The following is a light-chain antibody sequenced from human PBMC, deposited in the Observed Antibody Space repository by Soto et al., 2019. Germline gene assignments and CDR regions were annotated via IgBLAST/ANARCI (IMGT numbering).Light chain of an antibody. CDR2: GAS. J-gene: IGKJ1*01. Sequence: EIVLTQSPGTLSLSPGERATLSCRASQNVDSNYLAWYQQKPGQAPRITIFGASGRATGIPARFSGSGSGTEFTLTISSLQPDDFATYYCQQFRTFGQGTKVDIK. V-gene: IGKV3-20*01. CDR1: QNVDSNY. CDR3: QQFRT.